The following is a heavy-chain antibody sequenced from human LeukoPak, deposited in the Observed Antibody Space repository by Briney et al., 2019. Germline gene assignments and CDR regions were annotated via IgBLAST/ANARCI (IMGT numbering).Heavy chain of an antibody. D-gene: IGHD4-17*01. CDR3: ARGKVDGDDFDY. CDR2: ISPNRDDT. Sequence: ASVKVSFKASGYTFSGYYMHWVRQAPGQGLEWMGWISPNRDDTNYAQKFQGRVTMTRDTSIGTAYMELSSLRSDDTAVYYCARGKVDGDDFDYWGQGTLVTVSS. V-gene: IGHV1-2*02. CDR1: GYTFSGYY. J-gene: IGHJ4*02.